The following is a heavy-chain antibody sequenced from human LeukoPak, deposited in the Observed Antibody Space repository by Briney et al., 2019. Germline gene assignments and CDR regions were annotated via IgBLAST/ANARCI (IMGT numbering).Heavy chain of an antibody. Sequence: GGSLRLSCAASGFTFSSYEMNWVSQAPGKGLEWVSYISSSGSTIYYADSVKGRFTISRDNAKNSLYLQMNSLRAEDTAVYYCARDWCSSTSCYVGSYYYYGMDVWGQGTTVTVSS. D-gene: IGHD2-2*01. CDR3: ARDWCSSTSCYVGSYYYYGMDV. J-gene: IGHJ6*02. CDR1: GFTFSSYE. V-gene: IGHV3-48*03. CDR2: ISSSGSTI.